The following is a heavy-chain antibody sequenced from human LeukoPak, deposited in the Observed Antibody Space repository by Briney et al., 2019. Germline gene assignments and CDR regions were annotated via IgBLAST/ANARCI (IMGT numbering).Heavy chain of an antibody. V-gene: IGHV1-8*01. CDR3: ARERGGHHAFDI. J-gene: IGHJ3*02. CDR2: MNPNSGNT. CDR1: GYTFTSYD. Sequence: ASVKVSCKASGYTFTSYDSNWVRQATGQGLEWMGWMNPNSGNTGYAKKLQGRVTMTRNTSISTDYMELSSLGSEDSAVYYCARERGGHHAFDIWGQGTMVTVSS. D-gene: IGHD2-15*01.